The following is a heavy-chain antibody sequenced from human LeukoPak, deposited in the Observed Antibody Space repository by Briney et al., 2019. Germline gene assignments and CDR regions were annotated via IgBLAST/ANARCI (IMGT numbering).Heavy chain of an antibody. CDR1: GYTFTGYY. V-gene: IGHV1-2*02. CDR3: ARTDHVVVVPAAISAFDI. CDR2: INPNSGGT. D-gene: IGHD2-2*02. J-gene: IGHJ3*02. Sequence: GASVKVSCNASGYTFTGYYMHWVRQAPGQGLEWMGWINPNSGGTNYAQKFQGRVTMTRDTSISTAYMELSRLRSDDSAVYYCARTDHVVVVPAAISAFDIWGQGTMVTVSS.